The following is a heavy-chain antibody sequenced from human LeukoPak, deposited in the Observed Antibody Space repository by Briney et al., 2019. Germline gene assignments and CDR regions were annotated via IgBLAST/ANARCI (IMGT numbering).Heavy chain of an antibody. CDR2: ISDSGGGT. J-gene: IGHJ4*02. CDR1: GFTFSNYA. Sequence: GGSLRLSCAASGFTFSNYAMTWVRQVPEKGLKWVSSISDSGGGTHYEDSVKGRFTISRDNSKNTLYLQMNSLRAEDTAVYCCAKDSGPGSFYPTGDEYWGQGILVTVSS. D-gene: IGHD3-10*01. V-gene: IGHV3-23*01. CDR3: AKDSGPGSFYPTGDEY.